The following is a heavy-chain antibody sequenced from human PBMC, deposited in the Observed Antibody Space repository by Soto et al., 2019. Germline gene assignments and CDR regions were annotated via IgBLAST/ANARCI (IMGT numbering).Heavy chain of an antibody. D-gene: IGHD6-6*01. Sequence: PGGSLRLSCAASGFTFSHYRMNWVRQAPGKGLEWVASITTISSYIYYADSVRGRFTISRDDDKNLLYLQMNTLRVDDTAVYYCARDWGNIAARDFDAWGQGTLVTVSS. J-gene: IGHJ5*02. CDR3: ARDWGNIAARDFDA. CDR2: ITTISSYI. V-gene: IGHV3-21*06. CDR1: GFTFSHYR.